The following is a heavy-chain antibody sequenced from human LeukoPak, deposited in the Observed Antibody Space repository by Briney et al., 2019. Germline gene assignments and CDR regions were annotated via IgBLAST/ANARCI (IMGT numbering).Heavy chain of an antibody. CDR2: ISSSSSYI. V-gene: IGHV3-21*01. J-gene: IGHJ4*02. D-gene: IGHD2-2*02. CDR3: ARGRYCSSTSCYMGVRDY. Sequence: GGSLRLSCAASGFTFSSYSMNWVRQAPGKGLEWVSSISSSSSYIYYADSVKGRFTISRDNAKNSLYLQMNSLRAEDTAVYYCARGRYCSSTSCYMGVRDYWGQGTQVTVSS. CDR1: GFTFSSYS.